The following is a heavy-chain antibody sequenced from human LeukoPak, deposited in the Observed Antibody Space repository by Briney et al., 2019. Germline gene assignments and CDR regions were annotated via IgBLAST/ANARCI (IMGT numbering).Heavy chain of an antibody. J-gene: IGHJ4*02. CDR3: VRLPGSFYLYCFDS. D-gene: IGHD1-26*01. CDR1: GFTFRSYW. Sequence: GGSLRLSCAASGFTFRSYWMSWVRQAPGKGLEWVANIKYDGSETYYVDSVKGRFTLSRDNPKHSVFLQMNSLRAEDRGVYYCVRLPGSFYLYCFDSWGEGSLVTVSS. V-gene: IGHV3-7*01. CDR2: IKYDGSET.